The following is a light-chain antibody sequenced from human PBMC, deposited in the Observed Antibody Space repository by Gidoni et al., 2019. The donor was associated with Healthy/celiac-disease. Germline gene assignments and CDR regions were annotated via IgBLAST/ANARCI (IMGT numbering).Light chain of an antibody. Sequence: EIVLTQSPATLSLSPGERATLSCRASQSLSSYLAWYQQKPGQAPRLLIYDASNRATGIPARFSGSGSGTDFTLTISSLEPEDFAVYYCQQRSNWPPYTFGQGTKLEIE. CDR3: QQRSNWPPYT. CDR2: DAS. CDR1: QSLSSY. V-gene: IGKV3-11*01. J-gene: IGKJ2*01.